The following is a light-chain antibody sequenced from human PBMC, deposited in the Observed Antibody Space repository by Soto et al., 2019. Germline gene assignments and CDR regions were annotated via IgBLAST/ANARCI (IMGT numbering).Light chain of an antibody. CDR3: CSYAGSYTYV. J-gene: IGLJ1*01. V-gene: IGLV2-11*01. CDR1: SSDVGGYNY. Sequence: QSALTQPRSVSGSPGQSVTISCTGTSSDVGGYNYVSWYQQHPGKAPQLMIYDVSKWPSGVPDRFSGSKSGNTASLTISGLQAEDEADYYCCSYAGSYTYVFGTGTKVTVL. CDR2: DVS.